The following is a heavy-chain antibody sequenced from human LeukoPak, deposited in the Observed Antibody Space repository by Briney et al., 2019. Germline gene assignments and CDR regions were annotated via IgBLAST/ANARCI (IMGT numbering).Heavy chain of an antibody. V-gene: IGHV3-30-3*01. J-gene: IGHJ4*02. CDR1: GFTFSNYA. Sequence: GGSLRLSCAASGFTFSNYAMHWVRQAPGKGLEWVALISYDGTTEYFADSVKGRFTISRDDSKNTPFLQMSSLRTEDSALYYCARYSGYDEFFDHWGQGILVTVSS. D-gene: IGHD5-12*01. CDR2: ISYDGTTE. CDR3: ARYSGYDEFFDH.